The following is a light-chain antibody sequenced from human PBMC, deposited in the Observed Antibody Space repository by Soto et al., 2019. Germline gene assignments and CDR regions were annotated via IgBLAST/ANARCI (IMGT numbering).Light chain of an antibody. Sequence: QSALTQPRSVSGSPGQSLTISCTGTSSDVGGYNYVSWYQQHPGKAPKLMIYDVTKRPSGVPDRFFGSKSGNTASLTISGLQAEDEGDYYCCSHAGSYTYVFGTGTKVTVL. V-gene: IGLV2-11*01. J-gene: IGLJ1*01. CDR2: DVT. CDR1: SSDVGGYNY. CDR3: CSHAGSYTYV.